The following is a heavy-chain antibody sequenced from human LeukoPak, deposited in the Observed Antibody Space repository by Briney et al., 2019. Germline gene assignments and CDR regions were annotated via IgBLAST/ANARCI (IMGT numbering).Heavy chain of an antibody. CDR3: ARYCSGGSCYFPYYMDV. Sequence: SETLSLTYTVSGGSISSYYWSWIRQPAGKGLEWIGRIYTSGSTNYNPSLKSRVTMSVDTSKNQFSLKLSSVTAADTAVYYCARYCSGGSCYFPYYMDVWGKGTTVTVSS. V-gene: IGHV4-4*07. CDR1: GGSISSYY. CDR2: IYTSGST. D-gene: IGHD2-15*01. J-gene: IGHJ6*03.